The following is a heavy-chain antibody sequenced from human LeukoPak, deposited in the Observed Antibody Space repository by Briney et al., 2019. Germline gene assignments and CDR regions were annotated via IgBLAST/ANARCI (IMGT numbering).Heavy chain of an antibody. Sequence: EASVKVSCKTSGYTFTNHGINWVRQAPGEGLEWMGWISGYNGKTDYAHKFQGRVAMTTDTSTTTAYMELRNLRSDDTAVYYCGRDGHSTLDYWGQGTLVTVSS. V-gene: IGHV1-18*01. J-gene: IGHJ4*02. CDR2: ISGYNGKT. CDR1: GYTFTNHG. D-gene: IGHD4-11*01. CDR3: GRDGHSTLDY.